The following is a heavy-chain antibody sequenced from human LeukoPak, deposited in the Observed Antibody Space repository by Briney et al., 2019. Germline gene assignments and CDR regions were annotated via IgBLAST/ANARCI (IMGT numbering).Heavy chain of an antibody. CDR2: ISNSGISA. D-gene: IGHD4-23*01. Sequence: PGGSLRLSCAASGFTFSSYAMSWVRQAPGKGLEWVSAISNSGISAYYADSVKGRFTISRDNSKNTLYLEMNSLRAEDTAVYYCAKVSTVAMDCWGQGTLVTVSS. CDR3: AKVSTVAMDC. V-gene: IGHV3-23*01. CDR1: GFTFSSYA. J-gene: IGHJ4*02.